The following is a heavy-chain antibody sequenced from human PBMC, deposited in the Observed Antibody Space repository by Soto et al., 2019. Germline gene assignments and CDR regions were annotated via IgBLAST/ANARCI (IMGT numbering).Heavy chain of an antibody. CDR3: AKVWLPADISWFGENY. Sequence: PGGSLRLSCAASGFTFSSYAMSWVRQAPGKGLEWVSAISGSGGSTYYADSVKGRFTISRDNSKNTLYLQMNSLRAEDTAVYYCAKVWLPADISWFGENYWGQGTLVTVSS. D-gene: IGHD3-10*01. J-gene: IGHJ4*02. CDR1: GFTFSSYA. V-gene: IGHV3-23*01. CDR2: ISGSGGST.